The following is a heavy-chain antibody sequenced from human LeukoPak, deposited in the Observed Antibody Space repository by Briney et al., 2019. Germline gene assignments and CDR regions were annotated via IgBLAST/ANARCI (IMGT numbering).Heavy chain of an antibody. D-gene: IGHD1-14*01. CDR2: INPNSGGT. V-gene: IGHV1-2*02. CDR1: GYTFTGYH. Sequence: ASVTVSRTSSGYTFTGYHMHWVRQAPGQGREWMGWINPNSGGTSYAPKFQGRVTMTRDASISTAYMELSRLRSDDTAVYYCARDKDRDYYYMDVWGKGTTVTVSS. J-gene: IGHJ6*03. CDR3: ARDKDRDYYYMDV.